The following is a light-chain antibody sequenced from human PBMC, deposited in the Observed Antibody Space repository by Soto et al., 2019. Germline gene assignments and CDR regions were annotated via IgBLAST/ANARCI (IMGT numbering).Light chain of an antibody. CDR2: DDN. J-gene: IGLJ1*01. V-gene: IGLV1-51*01. Sequence: QSVLPQPPSVSAAPGQRVTISCSGSASNIGNNSVSWYQQLPGAAPKLLIYDDNNRPSGIPDRFSGSKSGTSATLGITGLQTGDEADYYCGTWDTSLPACVFGPGTKVTVL. CDR3: GTWDTSLPACV. CDR1: ASNIGNNS.